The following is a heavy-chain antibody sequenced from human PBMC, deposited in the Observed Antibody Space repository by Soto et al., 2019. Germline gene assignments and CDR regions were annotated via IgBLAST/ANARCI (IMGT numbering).Heavy chain of an antibody. CDR3: ARRSRQITIFGVVIMVEYDAFDI. CDR1: GGSISSSSYY. V-gene: IGHV4-39*01. CDR2: IYYSGST. Sequence: SETLSLNCTVSGGSISSSSYYSGWIRQPPGEGLEWIGSIYYSGSTYYNPSLKSRVTISVDTSKNQFSLKLSSVTAADTAVYYCARRSRQITIFGVVIMVEYDAFDIWGQGTMVTVSS. D-gene: IGHD3-3*01. J-gene: IGHJ3*02.